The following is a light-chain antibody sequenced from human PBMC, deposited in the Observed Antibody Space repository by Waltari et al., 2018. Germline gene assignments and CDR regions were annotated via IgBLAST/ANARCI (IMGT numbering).Light chain of an antibody. CDR2: KAS. CDR3: QQYNGR. CDR1: QSISNL. Sequence: DIQMTQSPSPLSASVGDRVTITCRARQSISNLLAWYQQKPGKAPKYLISKASNLESGVPSRFSGSGSGTEFTLTISSLQPDDFASYYCQQYNGRFGQGTKVEMK. J-gene: IGKJ1*01. V-gene: IGKV1-5*03.